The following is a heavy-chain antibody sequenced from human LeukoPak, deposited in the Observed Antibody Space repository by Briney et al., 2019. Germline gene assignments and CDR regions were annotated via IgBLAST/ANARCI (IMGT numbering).Heavy chain of an antibody. CDR1: GFTFSSYA. D-gene: IGHD5-18*01. CDR3: ARDRGYSYGLA. V-gene: IGHV3-23*01. J-gene: IGHJ4*02. Sequence: QSGGSLRLSCAASGFTFSSYAMSWVRQAPGKGLEWVSAISGSGGSTYYADSMKGRFTISRDNSKNTLYLQMNSLRAEDTAVYYCARDRGYSYGLAWGQGTLVTVSS. CDR2: ISGSGGST.